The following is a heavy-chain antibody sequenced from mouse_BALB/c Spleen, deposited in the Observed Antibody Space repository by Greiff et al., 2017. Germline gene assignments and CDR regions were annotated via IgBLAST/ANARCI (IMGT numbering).Heavy chain of an antibody. CDR1: GFAFSSYD. D-gene: IGHD2-4*01. V-gene: IGHV5-12-1*01. CDR2: ISSGGGST. CDR3: ARQDDYDLYAMDY. Sequence: EVQLQESGGGLVKPGGSLKLSCAASGFAFSSYDMSWVRQTPEKRLEWVAYISSGGGSTYYPDTVKGRFTISRDNAKNTLYLQMSSLKSEDTAMYYCARQDDYDLYAMDYWGQGTSVTVSS. J-gene: IGHJ4*01.